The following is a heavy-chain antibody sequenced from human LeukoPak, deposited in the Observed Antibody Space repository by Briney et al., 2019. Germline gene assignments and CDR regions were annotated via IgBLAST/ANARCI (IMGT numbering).Heavy chain of an antibody. J-gene: IGHJ3*02. CDR1: GGSISSYY. CDR2: IYYSGST. V-gene: IGHV4-59*01. D-gene: IGHD4-17*01. CDR3: ARESDYGDYGAFDI. Sequence: SETLSLTCTVSGGSISSYYWSWIRQPPGKGLEWIGYIYYSGSTNYNPSLKSRVTISVDTSKNQFSLKLSSVTAADTAVYCCARESDYGDYGAFDIWGQGTMVTVSS.